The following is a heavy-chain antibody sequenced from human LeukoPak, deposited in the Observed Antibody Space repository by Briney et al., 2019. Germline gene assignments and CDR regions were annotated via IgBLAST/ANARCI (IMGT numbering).Heavy chain of an antibody. CDR2: IYYSGST. Sequence: SSETLSLTCTVSGGSISSYYWSWIRQPPGKGLEWIGYIYYSGSTNYNPSLKSRVTISVDTSRNHFSLKLNSVTAADTAMYYCARQVRGTVTTFDYWGQGTLVTVSS. J-gene: IGHJ4*02. CDR3: ARQVRGTVTTFDY. V-gene: IGHV4-59*08. CDR1: GGSISSYY. D-gene: IGHD4-17*01.